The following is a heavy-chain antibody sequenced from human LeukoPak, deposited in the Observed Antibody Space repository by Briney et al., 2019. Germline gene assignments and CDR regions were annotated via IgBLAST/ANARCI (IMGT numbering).Heavy chain of an antibody. J-gene: IGHJ1*01. CDR2: VKQDGSER. Sequence: GGSLRLSCAASGFISSGYWMSWVRQAPGKGLEWVANVKQDGSERYYGDSVKGRFTISRDNAHNLLFLQMNSLRAEDTAVYYCATPLDYYDSSAYHQGGDWGQGTLVIVSS. V-gene: IGHV3-7*03. CDR1: GFISSGYW. D-gene: IGHD3-22*01. CDR3: ATPLDYYDSSAYHQGGD.